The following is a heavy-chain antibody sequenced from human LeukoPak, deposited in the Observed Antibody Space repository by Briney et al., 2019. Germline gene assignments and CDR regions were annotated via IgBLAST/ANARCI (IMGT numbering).Heavy chain of an antibody. J-gene: IGHJ5*02. Sequence: PSETLSLTCAVYGGSFSGYYWGWIRQPPGKGLEWIGEINHSGSTNYNPSLKSRVTISVDTSKNQFSLKLSSVTAADTAVYYCARVYDDYVWGSYRTLYNWFDPWSQGTLVTVSS. V-gene: IGHV4-34*01. CDR2: INHSGST. CDR1: GGSFSGYY. CDR3: ARVYDDYVWGSYRTLYNWFDP. D-gene: IGHD3-16*02.